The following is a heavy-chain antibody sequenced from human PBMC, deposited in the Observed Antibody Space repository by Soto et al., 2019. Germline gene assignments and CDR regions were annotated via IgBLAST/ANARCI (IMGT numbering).Heavy chain of an antibody. CDR2: INSDGSST. J-gene: IGHJ4*02. V-gene: IGHV3-74*01. CDR1: GFTFSSYW. D-gene: IGHD2-21*02. Sequence: GGSLRLSCAASGFTFSSYWMHWVRQAPGKGLVWVSRINSDGSSTSYADSVKGRFTISRDNAKNTLYLQMNSLRAEDTAVYYCARARGLYYFDYWGQGTLVTVSS. CDR3: ARARGLYYFDY.